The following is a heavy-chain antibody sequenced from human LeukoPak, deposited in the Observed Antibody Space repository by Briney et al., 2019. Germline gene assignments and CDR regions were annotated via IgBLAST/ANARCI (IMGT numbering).Heavy chain of an antibody. J-gene: IGHJ6*02. CDR1: GGSISSYY. V-gene: IGHV4-59*01. CDR2: IYYSGST. D-gene: IGHD3-9*01. CDR3: ARGGYYDILTGYYYGMDV. Sequence: PSETLSLTCTVSGGSISSYYWSWIRQPPGKGLEWIGYIYYSGSTNYNPSLKSRVTISVDTSKHQFSLKLSSVTAADTAVYYCARGGYYDILTGYYYGMDVWGQGTTVTVSS.